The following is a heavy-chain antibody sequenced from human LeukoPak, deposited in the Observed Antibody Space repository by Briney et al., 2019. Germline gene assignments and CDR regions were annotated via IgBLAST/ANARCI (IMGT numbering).Heavy chain of an antibody. D-gene: IGHD3-10*01. V-gene: IGHV3-23*01. J-gene: IGHJ4*02. CDR2: ISGSGGST. Sequence: GGSLRLSCAAPGFAFSSYAMSWVRQAPGKGLEWVSAISGSGGSTYYADSVKGRFTISRDNSKNTLYLQMNSLRAEDTAVYYCAKDIELVGESPYWGQGTLVTVSS. CDR1: GFAFSSYA. CDR3: AKDIELVGESPY.